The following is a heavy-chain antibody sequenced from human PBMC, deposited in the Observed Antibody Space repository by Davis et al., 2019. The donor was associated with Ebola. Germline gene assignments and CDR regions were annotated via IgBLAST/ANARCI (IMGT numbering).Heavy chain of an antibody. CDR3: ATGVKSDGAFDY. CDR1: GGTFSSYA. J-gene: IGHJ4*02. V-gene: IGHV1-69*13. Sequence: AASVKVSCKASGGTFSSYAISWVRQAPGQGLEWMGGIIPIFGTANYAQKFQGRVTITADESTSTAYMELSSLRSEDTAVYYCATGVKSDGAFDYWGQGTLVTVSS. CDR2: IIPIFGTA. D-gene: IGHD4-17*01.